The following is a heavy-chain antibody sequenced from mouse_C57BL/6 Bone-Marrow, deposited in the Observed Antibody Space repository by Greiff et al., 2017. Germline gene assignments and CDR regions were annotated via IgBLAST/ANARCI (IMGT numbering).Heavy chain of an antibody. Sequence: VQLQQSGAELVMPGASVKLSCKASGYTFTSYWMHWVKQRPGQGLEWIGEIDPSDSYTNYNQKFKGKSTLTVDKSSSTAYMQLSSLTSEDSAVYYCARGNMNAMDYWGQGTSVTVSS. CDR2: IDPSDSYT. V-gene: IGHV1-69*01. CDR1: GYTFTSYW. CDR3: ARGNMNAMDY. J-gene: IGHJ4*01.